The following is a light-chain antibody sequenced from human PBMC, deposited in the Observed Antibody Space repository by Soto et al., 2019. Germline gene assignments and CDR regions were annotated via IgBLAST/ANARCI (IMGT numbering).Light chain of an antibody. CDR1: TGAVTSGHY. Sequence: QAVVTQEPSLTVSPGGTVTLTCGSSTGAVTSGHYPYWFQQKPGQAPTTLIYDTTKKHSWTPARFSGSLLGDKAALTLSGAQPEDEADYYCCLFYIGVAVFGGGTKLTVL. CDR2: DTT. V-gene: IGLV7-46*01. CDR3: CLFYIGVAV. J-gene: IGLJ2*01.